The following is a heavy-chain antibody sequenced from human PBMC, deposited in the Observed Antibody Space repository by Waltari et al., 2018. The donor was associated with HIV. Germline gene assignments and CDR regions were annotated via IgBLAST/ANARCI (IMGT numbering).Heavy chain of an antibody. Sequence: QVQLVESGGGVVQPGRSLRLSCAASGFTFSSYGMHWVRPAPGKGLEWVAVISYDGSNKYDADAVKGRFTISRDNSKNTLYLQMNSLRAEDTAVYYCAKADGLLWDKNVDYWGQGTLVTVSS. V-gene: IGHV3-30*18. J-gene: IGHJ4*02. CDR3: AKADGLLWDKNVDY. CDR1: GFTFSSYG. D-gene: IGHD1-26*01. CDR2: ISYDGSNK.